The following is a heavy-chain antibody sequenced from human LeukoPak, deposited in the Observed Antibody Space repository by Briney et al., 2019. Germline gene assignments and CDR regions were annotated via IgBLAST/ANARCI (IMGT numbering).Heavy chain of an antibody. CDR3: ARDRHSSGRSGNYYFDY. CDR1: GGTFSSYA. V-gene: IGHV1-69*05. Sequence: SVKVSCKASGGTFSSYAISWVRQAPGQGLEWMGGIIPIFGTANYAQKFQGRVTITTDESTSTAYMELSSLRSEDTAVYYCARDRHSSGRSGNYYFDYWGQGTLVTVSS. D-gene: IGHD6-19*01. J-gene: IGHJ4*02. CDR2: IIPIFGTA.